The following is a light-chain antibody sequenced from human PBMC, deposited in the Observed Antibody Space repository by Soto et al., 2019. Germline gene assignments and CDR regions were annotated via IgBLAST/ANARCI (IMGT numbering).Light chain of an antibody. Sequence: DIQMTQSPSAMSASVGDRVTITCRASEGISNYVAWFQQKPGKVPKRLIFAATSLQSGVPSRFSGSGYRTEFTLTISSLQPEDSATYYCLQHYNYPYTFGQGTRLELK. J-gene: IGKJ2*01. CDR2: AAT. CDR1: EGISNY. V-gene: IGKV1-17*03. CDR3: LQHYNYPYT.